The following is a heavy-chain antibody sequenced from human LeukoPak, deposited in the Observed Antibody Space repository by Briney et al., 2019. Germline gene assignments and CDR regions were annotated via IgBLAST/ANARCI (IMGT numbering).Heavy chain of an antibody. CDR3: AKDLRDSSGYYFED. J-gene: IGHJ4*02. Sequence: GGSLRLSCAASGFTFSSYDMHWVRQATGNGLEWVSAIGTAGDTYYPGSVKGRFTISRENAKNSLYLQMNSLRAGDTAVYYCAKDLRDSSGYYFEDWGQGTLVTVSS. CDR2: IGTAGDT. V-gene: IGHV3-13*01. CDR1: GFTFSSYD. D-gene: IGHD3-22*01.